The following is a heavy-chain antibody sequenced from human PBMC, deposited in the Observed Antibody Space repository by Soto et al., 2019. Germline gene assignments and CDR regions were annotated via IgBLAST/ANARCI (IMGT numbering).Heavy chain of an antibody. D-gene: IGHD6-6*01. CDR1: GGSIGRYY. CDR2: IYDSENT. CDR3: ARHEKGSSFDH. J-gene: IGHJ4*02. Sequence: PSETLSLTCSVSGGSIGRYYWSWIRQSPGKGLEWIGFIYDSENTNYNPSLKSRVTISGDTSKNQLSLTLSSVTAAETAIYYCARHEKGSSFDHWGQGALVTVSS. V-gene: IGHV4-59*08.